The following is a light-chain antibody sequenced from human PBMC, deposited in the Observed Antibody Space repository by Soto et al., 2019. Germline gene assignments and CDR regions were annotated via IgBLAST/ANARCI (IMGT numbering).Light chain of an antibody. Sequence: IGITQTPATLSVTTGGRVTLSCRASQSVSYHVAWYQQKPGQTPRLVIYDASTRASGIPARFSGSRSGTEFSLTISSLQSEDFGIYYCQHYDSWPTFVGRTQVDSK. CDR1: QSVSYH. CDR3: QHYDSWPT. V-gene: IGKV3-15*01. J-gene: IGKJ4*01. CDR2: DAS.